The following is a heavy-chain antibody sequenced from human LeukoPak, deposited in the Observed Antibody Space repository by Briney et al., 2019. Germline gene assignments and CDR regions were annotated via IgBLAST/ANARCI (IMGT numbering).Heavy chain of an antibody. D-gene: IGHD6-19*01. Sequence: PGGSLRLSCAASGFTFSSYAMHWVRQAPGKGLEWVAVISYDGSNKYYADSVKGRFTISRDNSKNTLYLQMNSLRAEDTAVYYCARFGNTVAAPYYYGMDVWGQGTTVTVSS. CDR1: GFTFSSYA. CDR3: ARFGNTVAAPYYYGMDV. V-gene: IGHV3-30-3*01. J-gene: IGHJ6*02. CDR2: ISYDGSNK.